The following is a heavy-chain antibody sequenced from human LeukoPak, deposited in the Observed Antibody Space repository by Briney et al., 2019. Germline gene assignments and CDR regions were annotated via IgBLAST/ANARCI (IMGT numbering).Heavy chain of an antibody. CDR2: LSGSADRT. J-gene: IGHJ4*02. CDR3: AKAVGWSTYGY. D-gene: IGHD2-15*01. CDR1: GFTFSSYA. Sequence: PGGSLRLSCAASGFTFSSYAMSWVRQAPGKGLEWVSALSGSADRTYYADSVKGRFTISRDNSKNTLFLHINSLRADDTAVYYCAKAVGWSTYGYWGQGTLVTVSS. V-gene: IGHV3-23*01.